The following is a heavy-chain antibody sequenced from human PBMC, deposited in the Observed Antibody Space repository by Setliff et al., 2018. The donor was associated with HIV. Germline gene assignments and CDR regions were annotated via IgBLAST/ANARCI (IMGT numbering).Heavy chain of an antibody. J-gene: IGHJ4*02. V-gene: IGHV4-39*01. CDR3: ASFDYYDSSGRLPFDY. Sequence: PSETLSLTCTVSGGSISSSSYYWGWIRQPPGKGLEWIGSIYYSGSTYYNPSLKSRVTISVDTSKNQFSLKLSSVTAADTAVYYCASFDYYDSSGRLPFDYWGQGTLVTVSS. CDR1: GGSISSSSYY. CDR2: IYYSGST. D-gene: IGHD3-22*01.